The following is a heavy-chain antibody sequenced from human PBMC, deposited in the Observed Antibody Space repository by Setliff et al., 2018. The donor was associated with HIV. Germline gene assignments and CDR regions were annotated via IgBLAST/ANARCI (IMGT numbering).Heavy chain of an antibody. D-gene: IGHD5-18*01. CDR1: GGTFSSYV. J-gene: IGHJ4*02. Sequence: ASVKVSCKASGGTFSSYVISWVRQAPGQGPEWMGGINRSDGTKIYAQNFQGRVTMTRDTSTSTVYMELSSLTSGDTAVYYCARGRGYTYDFQYWGQGTLVTVPS. CDR2: INRSDGTK. CDR3: ARGRGYTYDFQY. V-gene: IGHV1-46*01.